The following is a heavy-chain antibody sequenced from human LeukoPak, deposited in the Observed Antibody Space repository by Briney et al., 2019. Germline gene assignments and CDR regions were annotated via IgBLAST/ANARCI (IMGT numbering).Heavy chain of an antibody. D-gene: IGHD6-13*01. J-gene: IGHJ6*02. V-gene: IGHV1-2*04. CDR1: GYTFTGYY. Sequence: ASVKVCCKASGYTFTGYYMHWVRQAPGQGLEWMGWNNPNSGGTNYAQKFQGWVTMTRDTSISTAYMELSRLRSDDTAVYYCARGGPHSSSWRTTYYYYYGMDVWGQGTTVTVSS. CDR2: NNPNSGGT. CDR3: ARGGPHSSSWRTTYYYYYGMDV.